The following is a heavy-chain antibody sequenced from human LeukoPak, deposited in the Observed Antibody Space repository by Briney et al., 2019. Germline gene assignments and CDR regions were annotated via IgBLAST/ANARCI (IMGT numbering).Heavy chain of an antibody. Sequence: GGSLRLSCAASEFTFSSYSMNWVRQAPGKGLEWVSYITNSGNSKSYADSVKGRFTISRDDSRNTLYLLMNSLRGDDTAVYYCAKDVGKWESLHFFDYWGQGTLVTVSS. CDR1: EFTFSSYS. D-gene: IGHD1-26*01. J-gene: IGHJ4*02. CDR3: AKDVGKWESLHFFDY. V-gene: IGHV3-21*05. CDR2: ITNSGNSK.